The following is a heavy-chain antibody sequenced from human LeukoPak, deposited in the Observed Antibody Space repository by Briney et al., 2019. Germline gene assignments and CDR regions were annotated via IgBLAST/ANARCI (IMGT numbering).Heavy chain of an antibody. CDR2: INWNGGST. V-gene: IGHV3-20*04. J-gene: IGHJ6*03. CDR1: GFTFDDYG. CDR3: ARGTLYYDFWSSYPRGDYYYYMDV. Sequence: GGSLRLSCAAPGFTFDDYGMSWVRQAPGTGLEWVSGINWNGGSTGYADSVKGRFTISRDNAKNSLYLQMNSLRAEDTALYYCARGTLYYDFWSSYPRGDYYYYMDVWGKGTTVTVSS. D-gene: IGHD3-3*01.